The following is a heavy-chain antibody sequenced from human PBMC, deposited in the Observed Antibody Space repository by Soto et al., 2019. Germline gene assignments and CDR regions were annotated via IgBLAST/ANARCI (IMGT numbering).Heavy chain of an antibody. CDR2: IIPIFGTA. J-gene: IGHJ4*02. D-gene: IGHD6-6*01. Sequence: ASVKVSCKASGGTFSSYAISWVRQAPGQGLEWMGGIIPIFGTANYAQKFQGRVTITADESTSTAYMELSSLRSEDTAVYYCARSPKYSSSPTSFDYWGQGTLVTVSS. CDR3: ARSPKYSSSPTSFDY. CDR1: GGTFSSYA. V-gene: IGHV1-69*13.